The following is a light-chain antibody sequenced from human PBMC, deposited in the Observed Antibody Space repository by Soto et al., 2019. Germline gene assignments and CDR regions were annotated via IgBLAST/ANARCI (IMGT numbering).Light chain of an antibody. Sequence: QSALTQPPCASGSPGQSATFSCTGTSSDVGGYNYVSWYQQHPGKAPKLMIYEVSKRPSGVPDRFSGSKSGNTASLTVSGLQAEDEADYYCSSYAGSNNSLYVFGTGTKVTVL. J-gene: IGLJ1*01. CDR3: SSYAGSNNSLYV. CDR1: SSDVGGYNY. CDR2: EVS. V-gene: IGLV2-8*01.